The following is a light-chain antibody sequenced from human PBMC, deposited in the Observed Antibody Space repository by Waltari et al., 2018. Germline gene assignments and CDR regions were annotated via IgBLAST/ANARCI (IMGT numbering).Light chain of an antibody. J-gene: IGKJ1*01. CDR3: QKYGTLPAT. CDR1: QSVTRT. CDR2: DAS. V-gene: IGKV3-20*01. Sequence: EIVLTQSPGTLSSSPGERVTLSCRASQSVTRTLAWYQQKPGQAPRLLIYDASNRATGIPDRFSGSGSGTDFSLTISRLEPEDFAVYYCQKYGTLPATFGQGTKVEIK.